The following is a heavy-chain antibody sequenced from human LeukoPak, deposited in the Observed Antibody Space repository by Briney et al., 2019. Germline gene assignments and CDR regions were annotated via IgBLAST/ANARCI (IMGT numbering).Heavy chain of an antibody. Sequence: ASVKASCKASGYTFTGYYMHWVRQAPGQGLEWMGWINPNSGGTNYAQKFQGRVTMTRDTSISTAYMELSRLRSDDTAVYYCARGGIVLMVYAFNWFDPWGQGTLVTVSS. CDR1: GYTFTGYY. J-gene: IGHJ5*02. D-gene: IGHD2-8*01. CDR3: ARGGIVLMVYAFNWFDP. CDR2: INPNSGGT. V-gene: IGHV1-2*02.